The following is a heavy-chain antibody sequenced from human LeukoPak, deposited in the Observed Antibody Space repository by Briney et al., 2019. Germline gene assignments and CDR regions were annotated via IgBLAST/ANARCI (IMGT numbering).Heavy chain of an antibody. CDR3: ARDQVGCCSSGCLFDY. V-gene: IGHV1-2*06. CDR1: GYTFTGYY. J-gene: IGHJ4*02. CDR2: VNPNSGGT. D-gene: IGHD2-2*01. Sequence: ASVKVSCKASGYTFTGYYIHWVRQAPGQGLEWMGRVNPNSGGTDYTQKFQSRVTVTRDTSISTAYMELSGLRSDDTAVYYCARDQVGCCSSGCLFDYWGQGTLVTVSS.